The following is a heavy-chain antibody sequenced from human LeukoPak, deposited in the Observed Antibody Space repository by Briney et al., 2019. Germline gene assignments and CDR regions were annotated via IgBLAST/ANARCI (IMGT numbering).Heavy chain of an antibody. V-gene: IGHV3-43*02. CDR2: TSGVGVST. Sequence: GGSLRLSCVASGLPIGDFAMYWGRQAPRKGLEWVSLTSGVGVSTFYADSVKGGFSISRDNSKNSLSLEMYSLRTEDTAMYYCARESGKFDYWGQGTLVAVSS. CDR1: GLPIGDFA. J-gene: IGHJ4*02. CDR3: ARESGKFDY.